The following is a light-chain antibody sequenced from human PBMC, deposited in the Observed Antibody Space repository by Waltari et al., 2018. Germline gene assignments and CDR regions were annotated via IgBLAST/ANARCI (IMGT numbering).Light chain of an antibody. V-gene: IGKV1-39*01. CDR2: GVS. J-gene: IGKJ2*01. CDR1: QNIFSF. CDR3: QQSYSTPYT. Sequence: DIQMTQSPSSLSASVGDRVTLTCRASQNIFSFLNWYQQKPGKAPKLLIYGVSNLESGDPSRFSGSGSATDFTLTISSLQPEDFATYYCQQSYSTPYTFGQGTKLDIK.